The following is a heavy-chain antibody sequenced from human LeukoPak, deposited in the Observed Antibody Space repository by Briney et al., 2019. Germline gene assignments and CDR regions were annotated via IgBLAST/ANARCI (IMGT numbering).Heavy chain of an antibody. D-gene: IGHD5-12*01. CDR1: GYTFSNYG. Sequence: GASVKVSCKASGYTFSNYGFTWVRLAPGQGLEWMGWISAYNGNTNYAQKLQGRVTMTTDTSTSTAYMELRSLRSDDTAVYYCARGGGYASPIGYWGQGALVTVSS. V-gene: IGHV1-18*01. CDR2: ISAYNGNT. CDR3: ARGGGYASPIGY. J-gene: IGHJ4*02.